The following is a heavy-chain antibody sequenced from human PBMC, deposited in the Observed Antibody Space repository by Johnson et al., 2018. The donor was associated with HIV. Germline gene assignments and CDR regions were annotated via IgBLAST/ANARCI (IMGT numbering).Heavy chain of an antibody. D-gene: IGHD1-7*01. CDR2: IGTAGDT. V-gene: IGHV3-13*01. J-gene: IGHJ3*02. CDR3: AKDIFTWNYEGSRAFDI. Sequence: VQLVESGGGLVQPGGSLRLSCAASGFTFSSYDMHWVRQATGKGLEWVSAIGTAGDTYYPGSVKGRFTISRDHAKNSLYLQMNSLRAEDTALYYCAKDIFTWNYEGSRAFDIWGQGTMVTVSS. CDR1: GFTFSSYD.